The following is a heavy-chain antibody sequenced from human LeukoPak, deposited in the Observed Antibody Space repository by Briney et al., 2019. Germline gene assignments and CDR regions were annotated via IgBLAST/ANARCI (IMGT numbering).Heavy chain of an antibody. D-gene: IGHD3-3*01. J-gene: IGHJ4*02. CDR3: ARVEYYDFWSGYYKFDY. CDR2: IYHSGST. V-gene: IGHV4-30-2*01. CDR1: GGSISSGGYY. Sequence: PSQTLSLTCTVSGGSISSGGYYWSWIRQPPGKGLEWIGYIYHSGSTYYNPSLKSRVTISVDRSKNQFSLKLSSVTAADTAVYYCARVEYYDFWSGYYKFDYWGQGTLVTVSS.